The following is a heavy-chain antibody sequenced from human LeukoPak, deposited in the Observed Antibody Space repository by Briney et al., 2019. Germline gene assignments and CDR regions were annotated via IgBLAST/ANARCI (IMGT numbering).Heavy chain of an antibody. D-gene: IGHD3-10*01. Sequence: GGALRLSCAASGVTFSSNAMHWGRPAPGEGLEYFLAISSNGGSTYYANSVKGRFTISRDNSKNTLYLQMGSLRVEDMAVYYCAGKRAAFSGSLDYWGQGTLVTVSS. CDR1: GVTFSSNA. CDR2: ISSNGGST. CDR3: AGKRAAFSGSLDY. J-gene: IGHJ4*02. V-gene: IGHV3-64*01.